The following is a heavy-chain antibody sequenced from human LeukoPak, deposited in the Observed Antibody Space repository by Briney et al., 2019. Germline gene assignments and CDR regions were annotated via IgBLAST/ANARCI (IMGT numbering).Heavy chain of an antibody. Sequence: GASVKVSCKASGYIFTSYVLHWVRQAPGQGLEWMGWINTNTGNPTYAQGFTGRFVFSLDTSVSTAYLQISRLKADDTAMYYCARGDYETHGYQTRWGQGTLVTVSS. CDR2: INTNTGNP. CDR3: ARGDYETHGYQTR. V-gene: IGHV7-4-1*02. D-gene: IGHD3-22*01. CDR1: GYIFTSYV. J-gene: IGHJ4*02.